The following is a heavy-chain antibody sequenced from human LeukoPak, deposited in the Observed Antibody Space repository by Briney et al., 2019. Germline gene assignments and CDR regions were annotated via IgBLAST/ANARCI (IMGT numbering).Heavy chain of an antibody. CDR2: IYHSGST. CDR3: ARITTEDYVWGSYRYGPFDY. D-gene: IGHD3-16*02. V-gene: IGHV4-4*02. CDR1: GGSISSSNW. Sequence: SETLSLTCAVSGGSISSSNWWSWVRQPPGKGLEWIGEIYHSGSTNYNPSLKSRVTISVDKSKNQFSLKLSSVTAADTAVYYCARITTEDYVWGSYRYGPFDYWGQGTLVTVSS. J-gene: IGHJ4*02.